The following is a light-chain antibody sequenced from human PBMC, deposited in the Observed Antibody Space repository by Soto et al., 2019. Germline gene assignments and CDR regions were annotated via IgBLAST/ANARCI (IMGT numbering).Light chain of an antibody. J-gene: IGKJ1*01. V-gene: IGKV3-20*01. Sequence: EIVLTQSPGTLSLSPGARATLSCTASQSLSGSQLAWYQQKPGQAPRLLIHDASSRATGISDRFTDSGSGTDFTLTISRLEPEDSAVYYCQQHGTAFGQGTKVDIK. CDR3: QQHGTA. CDR1: QSLSGSQ. CDR2: DAS.